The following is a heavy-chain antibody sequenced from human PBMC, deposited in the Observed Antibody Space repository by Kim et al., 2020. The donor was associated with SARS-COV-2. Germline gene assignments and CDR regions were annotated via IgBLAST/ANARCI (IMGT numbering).Heavy chain of an antibody. D-gene: IGHD4-4*01. V-gene: IGHV3-23*01. CDR1: GFTFSSYA. CDR3: AKDLSPWVTVTTGIDY. CDR2: ISGSGGYT. J-gene: IGHJ4*02. Sequence: GGSLRLSCAASGFTFSSYAMSWVRQAPGKGLEWVSAISGSGGYTYYADSVKGRFTISRDNSKNTLYLQMNSLRAEDTAVYYCAKDLSPWVTVTTGIDYWGQGTLVTVSS.